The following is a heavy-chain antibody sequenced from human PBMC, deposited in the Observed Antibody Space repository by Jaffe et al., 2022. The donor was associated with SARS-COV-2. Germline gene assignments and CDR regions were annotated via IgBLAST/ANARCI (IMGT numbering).Heavy chain of an antibody. Sequence: QVQLQESGPGLVKPSGTLSLTCAVSGGSISSSNWWSWVRQPPGKGLEWIGEIYHSGSTNYNPSLKSRVTISVDKSKNQFSLKLSSVTAADTAVYYCARFRLELREYYYYYYGMDVWGQGTTVTVSS. CDR3: ARFRLELREYYYYYYGMDV. V-gene: IGHV4-4*02. CDR1: GGSISSSNW. J-gene: IGHJ6*02. D-gene: IGHD1-7*01. CDR2: IYHSGST.